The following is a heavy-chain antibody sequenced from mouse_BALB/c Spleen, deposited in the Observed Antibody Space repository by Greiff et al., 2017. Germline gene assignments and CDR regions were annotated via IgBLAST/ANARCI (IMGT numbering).Heavy chain of an antibody. D-gene: IGHD2-4*01. Sequence: EVQGVESGGGLVKPGGSLKLSCAASGFTFSSYAMSWVRQTPEKRLEWVATISSGGSYTYYPDSVKGRFTISRDNAKNTLYLQMSSLRSEDTAMYYCARLGITGFSHFDYWGQGTTLTVSS. CDR1: GFTFSSYA. CDR3: ARLGITGFSHFDY. J-gene: IGHJ2*01. V-gene: IGHV5-9-3*01. CDR2: ISSGGSYT.